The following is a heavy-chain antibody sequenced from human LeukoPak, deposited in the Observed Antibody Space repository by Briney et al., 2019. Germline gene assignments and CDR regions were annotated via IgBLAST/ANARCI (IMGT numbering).Heavy chain of an antibody. Sequence: XGSLRLSCAASGFTFSTYWMHWVRQAXGKGLVWVSRINSDGSNTNYADSVKGRFTISRDNAKNTLYLQMNSLRAEDTAVYYCASFTLRAGDFDLWGRGTLVTVSS. V-gene: IGHV3-74*01. J-gene: IGHJ2*01. CDR1: GFTFSTYW. D-gene: IGHD4-17*01. CDR3: ASFTLRAGDFDL. CDR2: INSDGSNT.